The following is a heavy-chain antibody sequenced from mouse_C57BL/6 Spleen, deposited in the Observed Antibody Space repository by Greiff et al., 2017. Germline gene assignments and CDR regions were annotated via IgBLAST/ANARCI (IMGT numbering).Heavy chain of an antibody. D-gene: IGHD2-4*01. CDR1: GFTFSDYG. Sequence: EVQLVESGGGLVKPGGSLKLSCAASGFTFSDYGMHWVRQAPEKGLEWVAYISSGSSTIYYADTVKGRFTISRDNAKNTLFLQMTSLRSEDTAMYYCARERGYDYDEYYFDYWGQGTTLTVSS. V-gene: IGHV5-17*01. J-gene: IGHJ2*01. CDR3: ARERGYDYDEYYFDY. CDR2: ISSGSSTI.